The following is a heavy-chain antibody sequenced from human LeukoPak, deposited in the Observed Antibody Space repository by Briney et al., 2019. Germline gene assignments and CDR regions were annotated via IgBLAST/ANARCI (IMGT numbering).Heavy chain of an antibody. CDR1: GFTFSSYG. D-gene: IGHD6-19*01. V-gene: IGHV3-30*02. CDR3: AKDGGSGWYFDY. J-gene: IGHJ4*02. CDR2: IRYDGSNK. Sequence: GGSLSLSCAASGFTFSSYGMHWVRQAPGKGLEWVAFIRYDGSNKYYADSVKGRFTISRDNSKNTLYLQMNSLRAEDTAVYYCAKDGGSGWYFDYWGQGTLVTVSS.